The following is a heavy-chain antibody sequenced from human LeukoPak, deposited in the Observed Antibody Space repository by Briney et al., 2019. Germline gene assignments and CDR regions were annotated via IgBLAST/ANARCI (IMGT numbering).Heavy chain of an antibody. CDR1: GYTFTGYY. V-gene: IGHV1-2*02. CDR2: INPNSGGT. D-gene: IGHD3-10*02. J-gene: IGHJ6*03. CDR3: AVRGVIDPLYYYMDV. Sequence: ASVKVSCKASGYTFTGYYMHWVRQAPGQGLEWMGWINPNSGGTNYAQKFQGRVTMTRDTSISTAYMELSSLRSEDTAVYYCAVRGVIDPLYYYMDVWGKGTTVTVSS.